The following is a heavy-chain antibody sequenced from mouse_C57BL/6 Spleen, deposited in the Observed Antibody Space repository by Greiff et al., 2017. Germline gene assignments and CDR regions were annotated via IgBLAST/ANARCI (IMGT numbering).Heavy chain of an antibody. D-gene: IGHD1-1*01. Sequence: VKLQESGPGLVAPSQSLSITCTVSGFSLTRYGVHWVRQPPGKGLEWLVVIWSDGSTTFNSALKSRLSISKDNSKSQVFLKMNSLQTDDTAMYYCAGEDYYGSIYAMDYWGQGTSVTVST. CDR1: GFSLTRYG. V-gene: IGHV2-6*03. CDR3: AGEDYYGSIYAMDY. J-gene: IGHJ4*01. CDR2: IWSDGST.